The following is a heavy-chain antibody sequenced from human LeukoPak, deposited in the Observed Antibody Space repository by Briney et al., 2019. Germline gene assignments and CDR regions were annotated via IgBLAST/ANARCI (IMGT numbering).Heavy chain of an antibody. CDR1: GYTFTGYF. D-gene: IGHD5-24*01. Sequence: ASVKVSCKASGYTFTGYFIHWVRQAPGQGLEWMGWIDPSSGGTNYVQKFQGRVTMTRDTSMSTAYMELSSLKSDDTAVFYCARDPRDGYNCPFDYWGQGTLVTVSS. CDR2: IDPSSGGT. J-gene: IGHJ4*02. CDR3: ARDPRDGYNCPFDY. V-gene: IGHV1-2*02.